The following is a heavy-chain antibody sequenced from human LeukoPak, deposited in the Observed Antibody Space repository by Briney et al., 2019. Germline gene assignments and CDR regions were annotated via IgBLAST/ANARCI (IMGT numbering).Heavy chain of an antibody. CDR1: GFTFSSYW. D-gene: IGHD3-10*01. CDR3: ARTLWFGELFNWFDP. CDR2: IKQDGSEK. J-gene: IGHJ5*02. V-gene: IGHV3-7*01. Sequence: PGGSLRLSCAASGFTFSSYWMSWVRQAPGKGLEWVANIKQDGSEKYYVDSVKGRFTISRDNAKNSLYLQMNSLRAEGTAVYYCARTLWFGELFNWFDPWGQGTLVTVSS.